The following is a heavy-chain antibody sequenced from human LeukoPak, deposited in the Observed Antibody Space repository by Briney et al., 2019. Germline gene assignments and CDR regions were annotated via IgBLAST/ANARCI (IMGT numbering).Heavy chain of an antibody. J-gene: IGHJ4*02. CDR1: GFTFSSYS. Sequence: GGSLRLSCAASGFTFSSYSMNWVRQAPGKGLEWVSSISSSSSYIYYADSVKGRSTISRDNAKNSLYLQMNSLRAEDTAVYYCARALIDGNTPFDYWGQGTLVTVSS. CDR2: ISSSSSYI. CDR3: ARALIDGNTPFDY. V-gene: IGHV3-21*01. D-gene: IGHD4-23*01.